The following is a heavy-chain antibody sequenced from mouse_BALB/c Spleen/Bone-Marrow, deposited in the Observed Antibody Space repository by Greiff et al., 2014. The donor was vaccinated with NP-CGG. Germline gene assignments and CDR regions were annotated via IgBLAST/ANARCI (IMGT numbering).Heavy chain of an antibody. D-gene: IGHD2-14*01. Sequence: QVQLQQSGSVLVRPGASVKLSCKASGYTFTSSWMHWAKQRPGQGLEWIGDIHPNSGNTNYNEKFRGKATLTVDTSSNTAYVDLSSLTSEDSAAYYCARSYRFWYFDVWGAGTTVTVSS. CDR2: IHPNSGNT. CDR3: ARSYRFWYFDV. CDR1: GYTFTSSW. V-gene: IGHV1S130*01. J-gene: IGHJ1*01.